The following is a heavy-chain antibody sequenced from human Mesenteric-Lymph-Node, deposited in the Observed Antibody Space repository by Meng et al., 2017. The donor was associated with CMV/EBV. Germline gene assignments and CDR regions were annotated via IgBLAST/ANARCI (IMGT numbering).Heavy chain of an antibody. J-gene: IGHJ4*02. Sequence: GGSLRLSCAASGFTFSSYWMYWVRQVPGKGLVWVSYINGDGSNTNYADSVKGRFTISRDNAKNTLYLQMNSLRAEDTAVYFCASGYYHSGSYYPEPTWWGQGTLVTVSS. CDR1: GFTFSSYW. CDR2: INGDGSNT. CDR3: ASGYYHSGSYYPEPTW. D-gene: IGHD3-10*01. V-gene: IGHV3-74*01.